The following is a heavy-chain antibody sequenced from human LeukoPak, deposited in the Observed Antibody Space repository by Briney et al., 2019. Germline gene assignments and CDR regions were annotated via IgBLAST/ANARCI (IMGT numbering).Heavy chain of an antibody. CDR1: AFSLRSFD. V-gene: IGHV3-23*01. D-gene: IGHD1-14*01. Sequence: PGGTLRLSCDASAFSLRSFDMTWVRQAPDKGLQWVSVISASGGATYYADSVKGRFTISRDNSKNTLYLQMNSLRAEDTAVYYCARDFGGPVTGREFWGQGTLVTVSS. CDR2: ISASGGAT. J-gene: IGHJ4*02. CDR3: ARDFGGPVTGREF.